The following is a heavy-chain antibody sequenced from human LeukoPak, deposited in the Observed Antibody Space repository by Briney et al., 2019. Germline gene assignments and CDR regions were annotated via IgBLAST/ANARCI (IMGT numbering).Heavy chain of an antibody. V-gene: IGHV4-31*03. CDR3: ARVNYSGSSPFDY. J-gene: IGHJ4*02. Sequence: PSQTLSLTCTVSGGSISSGGYYWSWIRQHPGKGLEWIGYIYYSGSTYYNPSLKSRVTISVDTSKNQFSLKLSSVTAADTAVYYCARVNYSGSSPFDYWGQGTLVIVSS. D-gene: IGHD1-26*01. CDR2: IYYSGST. CDR1: GGSISSGGYY.